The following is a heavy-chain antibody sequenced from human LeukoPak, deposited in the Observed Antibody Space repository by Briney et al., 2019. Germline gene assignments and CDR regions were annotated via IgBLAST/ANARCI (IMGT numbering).Heavy chain of an antibody. Sequence: GGSLRLSCAATGFSFSSYAMSWVRQAPGKGLEWVSSISGSGDNTYYAESVKGRFTISRDNSKNTLFLQMNSLRAEDTAVFYCAKRSGYTTGWFFDFWGQGTLVTVSS. D-gene: IGHD6-19*01. V-gene: IGHV3-23*01. CDR1: GFSFSSYA. CDR2: ISGSGDNT. J-gene: IGHJ4*02. CDR3: AKRSGYTTGWFFDF.